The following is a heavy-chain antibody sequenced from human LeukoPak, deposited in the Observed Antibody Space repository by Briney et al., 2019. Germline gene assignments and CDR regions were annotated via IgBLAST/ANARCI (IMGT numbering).Heavy chain of an antibody. D-gene: IGHD6-13*01. CDR3: ARAGALYSSSWYFDY. CDR2: IIPIFGTA. J-gene: IGHJ4*02. Sequence: SVKVSCKASGYTFTSYDINWVRQAPGQGLEWMGGIIPIFGTANYAQKFQGRVTITTDESTSTAYMELSSLRSEDTAVYYCARAGALYSSSWYFDYWGQGTLVTVSS. V-gene: IGHV1-69*05. CDR1: GYTFTSYD.